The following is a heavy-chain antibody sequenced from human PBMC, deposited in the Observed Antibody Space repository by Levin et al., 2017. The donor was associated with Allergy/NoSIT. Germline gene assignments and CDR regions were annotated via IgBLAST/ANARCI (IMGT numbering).Heavy chain of an antibody. Sequence: GESLKISCVASGFTFSSYAMSWVRQAPGKGLEWVSGISGSGATTYSADSVKGRFTISRDNSKNTLYLQVNSLRAEDTAVYYCAKGSDLYYYYYYMDVWGKGTTVTVSS. D-gene: IGHD6-6*01. CDR2: ISGSGATT. CDR3: AKGSDLYYYYYYMDV. CDR1: GFTFSSYA. V-gene: IGHV3-23*01. J-gene: IGHJ6*03.